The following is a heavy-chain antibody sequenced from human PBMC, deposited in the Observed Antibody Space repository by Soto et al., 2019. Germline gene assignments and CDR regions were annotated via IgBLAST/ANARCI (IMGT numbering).Heavy chain of an antibody. CDR3: TTALRIVADYYYYGMDV. CDR1: GFTFSNAW. V-gene: IGHV3-15*07. Sequence: PGGSLRLSCAASGFTFSNAWMNWVRQAPGKGLEWVGRIKSKTDGGTTDYAAPVKGRFTISRDDSKNTLYLQMNSLKTEDTAVYYCTTALRIVADYYYYGMDVWGQGTTVTVSS. J-gene: IGHJ6*02. D-gene: IGHD5-12*01. CDR2: IKSKTDGGTT.